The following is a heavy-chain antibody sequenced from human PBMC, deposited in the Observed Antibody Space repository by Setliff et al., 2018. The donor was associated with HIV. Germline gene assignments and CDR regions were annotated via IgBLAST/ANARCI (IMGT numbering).Heavy chain of an antibody. Sequence: SETLSLTCTVSGGSISSYYWSWIRQPAGKGLEWIGRIYTSGSANYNPSLKSRVTMSVDTSKNQFSLKLSSVTAADTAVYYCAREGGNYGILTGYYNIGLDYWGQGTLVTVSS. V-gene: IGHV4-4*07. D-gene: IGHD3-9*01. J-gene: IGHJ4*02. CDR3: AREGGNYGILTGYYNIGLDY. CDR1: GGSISSYY. CDR2: IYTSGSA.